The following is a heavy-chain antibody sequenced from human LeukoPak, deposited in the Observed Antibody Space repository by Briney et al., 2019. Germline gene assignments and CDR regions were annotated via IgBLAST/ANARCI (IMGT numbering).Heavy chain of an antibody. V-gene: IGHV1-18*01. CDR3: ARRMRDFWSGYYTIIHQFYYYYYMDV. CDR1: GYTFTSYG. J-gene: IGHJ6*03. CDR2: ISAYNGNT. Sequence: GASVKVSCKASGYTFTSYGISWVRQAPGQGLEWMRWISAYNGNTNYAQKLQGRVTMTTDTSTSTAYMELRSLRSDDTAVYYCARRMRDFWSGYYTIIHQFYYYYYMDVWGKGTTVTVSS. D-gene: IGHD3-3*01.